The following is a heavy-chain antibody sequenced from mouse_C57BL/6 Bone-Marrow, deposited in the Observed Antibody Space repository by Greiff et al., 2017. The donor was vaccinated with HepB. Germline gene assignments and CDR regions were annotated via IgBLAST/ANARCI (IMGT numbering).Heavy chain of an antibody. Sequence: VQLQQSGAELVRPGASVKLSCKASGYTFTDYYINWVKQRPGQGLEWIARIYPGSGNTYYNEKFKGKATLTAEKSSSTAYMQLSSLTSEDSAVYFCARGSDYDEGAWFAYWGQGTLVTVSA. CDR3: ARGSDYDEGAWFAY. CDR2: IYPGSGNT. D-gene: IGHD2-4*01. CDR1: GYTFTDYY. J-gene: IGHJ3*01. V-gene: IGHV1-76*01.